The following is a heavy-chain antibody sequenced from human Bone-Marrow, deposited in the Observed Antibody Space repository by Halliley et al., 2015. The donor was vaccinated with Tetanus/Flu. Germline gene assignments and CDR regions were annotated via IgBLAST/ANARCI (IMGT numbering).Heavy chain of an antibody. Sequence: EWIGFTYYRGSTNSNPSLKSRITMSLDPSKNQFSLKVTSVTPEDTAVYYCARYSTDSPYGMDVWGQGTTVTVSS. CDR3: ARYSTDSPYGMDV. V-gene: IGHV4-59*01. J-gene: IGHJ6*02. D-gene: IGHD1-1*01. CDR2: TYYRGST.